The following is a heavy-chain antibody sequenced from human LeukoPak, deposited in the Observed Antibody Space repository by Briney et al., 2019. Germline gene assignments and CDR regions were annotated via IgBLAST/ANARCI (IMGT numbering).Heavy chain of an antibody. CDR1: GFTFSSYA. D-gene: IGHD3-10*01. CDR2: ISGSGGST. J-gene: IGHJ4*02. Sequence: PGGSLRLSCAASGFTFSSYAMSWVRQAPGKGLEWVSAISGSGGSTYYADSVKGRFTISRDNSKNTLYLQMNSLGAEDTAVYYCAKYGSGSYWGYFDYWGQGTLVTVSS. V-gene: IGHV3-23*01. CDR3: AKYGSGSYWGYFDY.